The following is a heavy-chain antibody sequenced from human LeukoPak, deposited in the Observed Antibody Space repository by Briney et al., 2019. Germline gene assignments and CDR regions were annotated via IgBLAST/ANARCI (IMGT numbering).Heavy chain of an antibody. CDR1: GGSISSSSYF. V-gene: IGHV4-39*01. CDR3: ARDGYTYGSFDY. D-gene: IGHD5-18*01. CDR2: IYYSEST. J-gene: IGHJ4*02. Sequence: PSETLSLTCSVSGGSISSSSYFWGWIRPPPGKGLEWIGSIYYSESTYSNPSLKSRVTISVDTSKIQFSLKLSSVTAADTAVYYCARDGYTYGSFDYWGQGTLVTVSS.